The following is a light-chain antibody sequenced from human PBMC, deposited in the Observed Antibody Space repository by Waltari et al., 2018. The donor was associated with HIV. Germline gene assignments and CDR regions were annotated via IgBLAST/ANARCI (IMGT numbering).Light chain of an antibody. Sequence: DIVMTQYPDSLAVSLREEATIHSKSTQCGLIQCNSKNYLAWYQQKPGQPPKLLIYCASIRESGVPDRFSGSGSGTDFTLTISSLEAEDVAVYYCQQYESTPWTFGPGTKVDIK. CDR1: QCGLIQCNSKNY. J-gene: IGKJ3*01. V-gene: IGKV4-1*01. CDR2: CAS. CDR3: QQYESTPWT.